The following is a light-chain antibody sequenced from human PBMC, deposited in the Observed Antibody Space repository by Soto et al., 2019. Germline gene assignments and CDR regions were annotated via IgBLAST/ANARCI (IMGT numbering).Light chain of an antibody. CDR1: QDVTSNY. Sequence: EIVLTQSPGTLSLSPGERATLSCRASQDVTSNYLAWYQQTPGQAPRLLIYGASSRATGTPDRFSASGSGTDFTLTISRLEPEDFGVYYCQQYGRSGTFGQGTKVDIK. J-gene: IGKJ1*01. CDR3: QQYGRSGT. CDR2: GAS. V-gene: IGKV3-20*01.